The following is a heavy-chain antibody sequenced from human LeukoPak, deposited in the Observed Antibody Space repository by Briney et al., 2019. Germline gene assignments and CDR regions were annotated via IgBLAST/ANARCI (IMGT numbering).Heavy chain of an antibody. CDR3: ARDLSSSTSVYYDFWSGYFQPAYFDY. Sequence: GASVKVSCEASGYTFTSYGISWVRQAPGQGLEWMGWISAYNGNTNYAQKLQGRVTMTTDTSTSTAYMELRSLRSDDTAVYYCARDLSSSTSVYYDFWSGYFQPAYFDYWGQGTLVTVSS. D-gene: IGHD3-3*01. V-gene: IGHV1-18*01. CDR2: ISAYNGNT. J-gene: IGHJ4*02. CDR1: GYTFTSYG.